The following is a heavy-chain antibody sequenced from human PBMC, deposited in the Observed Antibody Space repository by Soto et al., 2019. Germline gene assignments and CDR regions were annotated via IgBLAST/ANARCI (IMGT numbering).Heavy chain of an antibody. V-gene: IGHV3-30*18. CDR2: ISYDGSNK. CDR3: AKDFVTMVRGVINVDYYYGMDV. CDR1: GFTFSSYG. D-gene: IGHD3-10*01. Sequence: PGGSLRLSCAASGFTFSSYGMHWVRQAPGKGLEWVAVISYDGSNKYYADSVKGRFTISRDNSKNTLYLQMNSLRAEDTAVYYCAKDFVTMVRGVINVDYYYGMDVWGQGTTVTVS. J-gene: IGHJ6*02.